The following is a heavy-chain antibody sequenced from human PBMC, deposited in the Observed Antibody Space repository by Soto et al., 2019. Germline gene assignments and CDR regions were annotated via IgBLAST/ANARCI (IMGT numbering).Heavy chain of an antibody. J-gene: IGHJ4*02. CDR3: AGSHQVVELRRASYSFDY. Sequence: QLQLQESGPGLVKPSETLSLTCTVSGGSISSSSYYWGWIRQPPGKGLVWIGSIYYSGSTYYNPSLKSRVTISADTSKNQFSLKLSSVTAADTAVYYCAGSHQVVELRRASYSFDYWGQGTLVNVSS. V-gene: IGHV4-39*01. CDR2: IYYSGST. D-gene: IGHD2-15*01. CDR1: GGSISSSSYY.